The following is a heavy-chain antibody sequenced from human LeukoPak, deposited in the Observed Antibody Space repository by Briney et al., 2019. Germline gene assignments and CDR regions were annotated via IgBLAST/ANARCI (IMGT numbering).Heavy chain of an antibody. Sequence: GASVKVSCKASGYTFNGYYIHWVRQAPGQGLEWMGIIYPGDSDTRYSPSFQGQVTFSADKSISTAYLQWSSLKASDTAMYYCARRGGGFDYWGQGTLVTVSS. J-gene: IGHJ4*02. CDR3: ARRGGGFDY. D-gene: IGHD2-15*01. CDR2: IYPGDSDT. V-gene: IGHV5-51*01. CDR1: GYTFNGYY.